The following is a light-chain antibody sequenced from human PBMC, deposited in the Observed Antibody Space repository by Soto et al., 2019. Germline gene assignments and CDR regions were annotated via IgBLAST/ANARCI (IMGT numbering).Light chain of an antibody. Sequence: EIVLTQAPATLSLSPGERATLSCRASQSVGRYLAWYQQKPGQAPRLLIYDTSNRATDIPARFSGSGSGTDFTLTISRLEPEDFAVYYGQQRSSWPQITFGQGTRLEI. CDR3: QQRSSWPQIT. CDR2: DTS. CDR1: QSVGRY. V-gene: IGKV3-11*01. J-gene: IGKJ5*01.